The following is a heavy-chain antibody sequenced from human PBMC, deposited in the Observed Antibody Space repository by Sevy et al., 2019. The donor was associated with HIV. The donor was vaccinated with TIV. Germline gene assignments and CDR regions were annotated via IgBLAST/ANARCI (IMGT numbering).Heavy chain of an antibody. CDR2: ISSSGSTI. CDR3: ARDGGGGSYYGADLYYFDY. J-gene: IGHJ4*02. D-gene: IGHD1-26*01. Sequence: GGSLRLSCAASGFTFSSYEMNWVRQAPGKGLEWVSYISSSGSTIYYADSVKGRFTISRDNAKNSLYLQMNSLRAEDTAVYYCARDGGGGSYYGADLYYFDYWGQGTLVTVSS. CDR1: GFTFSSYE. V-gene: IGHV3-48*03.